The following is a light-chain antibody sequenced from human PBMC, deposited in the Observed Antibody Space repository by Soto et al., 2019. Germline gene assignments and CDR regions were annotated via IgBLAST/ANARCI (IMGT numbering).Light chain of an antibody. CDR3: QQYGDSPDTDRWT. J-gene: IGKJ1*01. V-gene: IGKV3-20*01. Sequence: EIVLTPSPGTLSLSPGERASLSCRASQSVRSSSLAWYQQKPGQPPRLLIYGASSRATGIPDRFSGSGSGTDFTLTISRLEPEDFAVYFCQQYGDSPDTDRWTFGPGTKV. CDR1: QSVRSSS. CDR2: GAS.